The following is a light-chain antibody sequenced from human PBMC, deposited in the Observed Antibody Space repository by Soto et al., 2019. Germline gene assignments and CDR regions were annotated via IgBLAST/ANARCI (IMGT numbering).Light chain of an antibody. CDR3: QQYGSSPGT. Sequence: EIVLTQSPGTLSLSPGERATLSCRASQSVSSSYLAWYQQKPGQAPRLLIYGASSRATGIQDRFSGSGSGTDFTLTISRLEPEYFAVYYCQQYGSSPGTFGQGTKVEIK. CDR1: QSVSSSY. V-gene: IGKV3-20*01. J-gene: IGKJ1*01. CDR2: GAS.